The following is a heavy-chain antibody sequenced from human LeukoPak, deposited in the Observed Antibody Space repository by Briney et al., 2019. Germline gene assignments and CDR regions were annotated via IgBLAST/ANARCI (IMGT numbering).Heavy chain of an antibody. CDR2: INPNSGGT. D-gene: IGHD3-3*01. CDR3: SSVFWSGYYGY. V-gene: IGHV1-2*02. CDR1: GYTFTGYY. Sequence: GASVKVSCKASGYTFTGYYMHWVRQAPGQGLEWMGWINPNSGGTNYVQKFQGRVTMTRDTSISTAYMELSRLRSDDTAVYYCSSVFWSGYYGYWGQGTLVTVSS. J-gene: IGHJ4*02.